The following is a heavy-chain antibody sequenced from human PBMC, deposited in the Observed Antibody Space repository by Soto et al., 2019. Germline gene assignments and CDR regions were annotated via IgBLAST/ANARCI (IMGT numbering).Heavy chain of an antibody. CDR2: ITGGGDGA. CDR1: GFTFSNYA. V-gene: IGHV3-23*01. Sequence: EVQLLESGGGLVQPGGSLRLSCAASGFTFSNYAVTWVRQAPGKGLEWVSGITGGGDGAYYADSVKGRFTVSRDNSKNTLCLQMNTLRVEDTAVYYCAKGDRMGAAAKVDFWGQGTLVTVSA. J-gene: IGHJ4*02. CDR3: AKGDRMGAAAKVDF. D-gene: IGHD6-13*01.